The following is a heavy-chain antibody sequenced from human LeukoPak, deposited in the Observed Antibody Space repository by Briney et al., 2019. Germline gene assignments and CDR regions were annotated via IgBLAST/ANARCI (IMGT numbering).Heavy chain of an antibody. CDR2: IIPIFGIA. V-gene: IGHV1-69*04. J-gene: IGHJ4*02. CDR3: ASASESFDY. CDR1: GGTFSSYA. Sequence: GASVKVSCKASGGTFSSYAISWVRQAPGQGLEWMGRIIPIFGIAKYAQKFQGRVTITADKSTSTAYMELSSLRSEDTAVYYCASASESFDYWGQGTLVTVSS.